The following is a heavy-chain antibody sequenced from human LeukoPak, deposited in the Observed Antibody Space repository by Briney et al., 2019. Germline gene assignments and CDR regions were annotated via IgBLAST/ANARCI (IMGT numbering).Heavy chain of an antibody. CDR3: ARHVRGSSWNPDYYYGMDV. Sequence: GESLKISCKGSGYSFTSYWIGWVRQMPGKGLEWMGIIYPGDSDTRYSPSFQGQVTISADKSISTAYLQWSSLKASDTAMYYCARHVRGSSWNPDYYYGMDVWGQGTTVTVSS. CDR1: GYSFTSYW. D-gene: IGHD6-13*01. CDR2: IYPGDSDT. V-gene: IGHV5-51*01. J-gene: IGHJ6*02.